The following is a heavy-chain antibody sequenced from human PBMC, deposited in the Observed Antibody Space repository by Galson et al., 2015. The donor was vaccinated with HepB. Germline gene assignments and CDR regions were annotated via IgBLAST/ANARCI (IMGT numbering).Heavy chain of an antibody. V-gene: IGHV1-3*01. Sequence: SVKVSCKASGYTFTSYALHWVRQAPGQRLEWMGWINAGNGNTKYSQKFQGRVTITRDISASTAYMELSSLRSEDTAVYYCARVENYDILTGYYGAYFDYWGQGTLVTVSS. CDR1: GYTFTSYA. CDR3: ARVENYDILTGYYGAYFDY. CDR2: INAGNGNT. J-gene: IGHJ4*02. D-gene: IGHD3-9*01.